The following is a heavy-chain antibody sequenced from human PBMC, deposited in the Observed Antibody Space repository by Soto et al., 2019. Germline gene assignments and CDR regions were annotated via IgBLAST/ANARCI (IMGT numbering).Heavy chain of an antibody. CDR3: AGATVLLWFGELPGNWSDP. Sequence: SETLSLTCTVSGGSISSYYWSWIRQPPGKGLEWIGYIYYSGSTNYNPSLKSRVTISVDTSKNQFSLKLSSVTAADTAVYYCAGATVLLWFGELPGNWSDPPGPATLLTVSS. CDR2: IYYSGST. CDR1: GGSISSYY. D-gene: IGHD3-10*01. V-gene: IGHV4-59*08. J-gene: IGHJ5*02.